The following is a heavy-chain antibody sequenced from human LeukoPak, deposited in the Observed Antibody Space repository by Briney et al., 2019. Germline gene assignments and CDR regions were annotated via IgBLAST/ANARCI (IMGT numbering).Heavy chain of an antibody. CDR1: GGSISSYY. J-gene: IGHJ4*02. CDR2: IYYSGST. D-gene: IGHD3-16*01. V-gene: IGHV4-59*08. Sequence: PSETLSLTCTVSGGSISSYYWSWIRRPPGKGLEWIGYIYYSGSTNYNPSLKSRVTISVDTSKNQFSLKLRSVTAADTAVYYCARHQWGTTMVDYWGQGTLVTVSS. CDR3: ARHQWGTTMVDY.